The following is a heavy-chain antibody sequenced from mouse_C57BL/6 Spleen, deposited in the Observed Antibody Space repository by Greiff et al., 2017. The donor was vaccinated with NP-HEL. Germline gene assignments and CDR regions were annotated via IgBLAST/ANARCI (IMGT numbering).Heavy chain of an antibody. CDR3: ASDYYGNYFDY. CDR1: GFTFSSYG. D-gene: IGHD1-1*01. CDR2: ISSGGSYT. Sequence: DVQLQESGGDLVKPGGSLKLSCAASGFTFSSYGMSWVRQTPDKRLEWVATISSGGSYTYYPDSVKGRFTISRDNAKNTLYLQMSSLKSEDTAMYYCASDYYGNYFDYWGQGTTLTVSS. J-gene: IGHJ2*01. V-gene: IGHV5-6*01.